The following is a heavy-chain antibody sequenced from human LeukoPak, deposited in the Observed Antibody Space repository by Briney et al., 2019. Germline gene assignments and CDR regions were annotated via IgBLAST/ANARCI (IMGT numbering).Heavy chain of an antibody. CDR1: GGSFSGYY. D-gene: IGHD3-3*01. CDR3: ARVRGRYDFWSGYYFDY. J-gene: IGHJ4*02. CDR2: INHSGST. V-gene: IGHV4-34*01. Sequence: SETLSLTCAVYGGSFSGYYRSWIRQPPGKGLEWIGEINHSGSTNYNPSLESRVTISVDTSKNQFSLKLSSVTAADTAVYYCARVRGRYDFWSGYYFDYWGQGTLVTVSS.